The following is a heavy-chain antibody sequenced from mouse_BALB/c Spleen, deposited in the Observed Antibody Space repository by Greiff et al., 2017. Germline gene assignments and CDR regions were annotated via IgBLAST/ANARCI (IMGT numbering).Heavy chain of an antibody. J-gene: IGHJ2*01. CDR2: INPSTGYT. CDR3: ASSPHFDY. Sequence: VQLQQSGAELAKPGASVKMSCKASGYTFTSYWMHWVKQRPGQGLEWIGYINPSTGYTEYNQKFKDKATLTADKSSSTAYMQLSSLTSEDSAVYYCASSPHFDYWGQGTTLTVSS. V-gene: IGHV1-7*01. CDR1: GYTFTSYW.